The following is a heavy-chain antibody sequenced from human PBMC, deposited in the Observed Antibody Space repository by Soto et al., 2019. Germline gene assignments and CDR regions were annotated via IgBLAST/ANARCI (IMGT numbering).Heavy chain of an antibody. V-gene: IGHV4-39*01. CDR1: GGSISSSSYY. J-gene: IGHJ4*02. CDR2: IYYSGST. CDR3: ARHRHIVVVTAIPSYFDY. D-gene: IGHD2-21*02. Sequence: SETLSLTCTVSGGSISSSSYYWGWIRQPPGKGLEWIGSIYYSGSTYYNPSLKSRVTISVDTSKNQFSLKLSSVTAADTAVYYCARHRHIVVVTAIPSYFDYWGQGTLVTVSS.